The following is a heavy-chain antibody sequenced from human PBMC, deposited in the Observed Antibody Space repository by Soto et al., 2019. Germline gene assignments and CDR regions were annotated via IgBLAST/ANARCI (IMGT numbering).Heavy chain of an antibody. D-gene: IGHD3-3*01. CDR2: ISGSGGST. Sequence: GGSLRLSCAASGFTFSSYAMSWVRQAPGKGLEWVSAISGSGGSTYYADSVKGRFNIFRDNSKNTLYLQMNSLRAEDTAVYYCAKDNTYYDFWSGFDYWGQGTLVTVSS. CDR1: GFTFSSYA. CDR3: AKDNTYYDFWSGFDY. V-gene: IGHV3-23*01. J-gene: IGHJ4*02.